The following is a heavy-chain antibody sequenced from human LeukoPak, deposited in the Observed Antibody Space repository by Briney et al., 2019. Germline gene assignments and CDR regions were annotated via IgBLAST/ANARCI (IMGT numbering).Heavy chain of an antibody. CDR3: ARVFSGTYLNYHHFDY. D-gene: IGHD1-26*01. V-gene: IGHV3-21*01. J-gene: IGHJ4*02. CDR1: GFTFSSYS. CDR2: ISTSSSYI. Sequence: GGSLRLSCAASGFTFSSYSMNWVRQAPGKGLEWVSSISTSSSYIYYADSVKGRFTVSRNNAKNSLYLQMDSLRAEDTAVYYCARVFSGTYLNYHHFDYWGQGTLVTVSS.